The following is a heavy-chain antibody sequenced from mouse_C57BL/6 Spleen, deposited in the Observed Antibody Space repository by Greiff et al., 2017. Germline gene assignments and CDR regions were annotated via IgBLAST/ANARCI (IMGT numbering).Heavy chain of an antibody. Sequence: EVQLQQSGPELVKPGASVKIPCKASGYTFTDYNMDWVKQSHGKSLEWIGDINPNNGGTIYNQKFKGKATLTVDKSSSTAYMELRSLTSEDTAVYYCARKVYGYLYYFDYWGQGTTLTVSS. J-gene: IGHJ2*01. CDR3: ARKVYGYLYYFDY. CDR2: INPNNGGT. D-gene: IGHD2-2*01. V-gene: IGHV1-18*01. CDR1: GYTFTDYN.